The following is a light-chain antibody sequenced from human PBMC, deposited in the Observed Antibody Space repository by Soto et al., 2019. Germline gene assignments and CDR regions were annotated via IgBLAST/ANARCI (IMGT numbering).Light chain of an antibody. V-gene: IGLV2-14*01. Sequence: QSALTQPASVSESPGQSITISCTGTSSDVGASDFVSWYQQHPGKAPALIIYEISNRPSGVSSRFSGSKSGNTASLTISGLQAEDESDYYCSSYTTSHTLVFGGGTKLTVL. CDR2: EIS. J-gene: IGLJ2*01. CDR3: SSYTTSHTLV. CDR1: SSDVGASDF.